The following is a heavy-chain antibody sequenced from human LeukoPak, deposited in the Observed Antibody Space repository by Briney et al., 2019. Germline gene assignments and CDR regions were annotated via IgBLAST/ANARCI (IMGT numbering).Heavy chain of an antibody. J-gene: IGHJ4*02. Sequence: GGSLRLSCAASGFTFSSYAMSWVRQAPGKGLEWVSVIYSGGRTYYADSVKGRFTISRDNAKNSLYLQMNSLRAEDTAVYYCARERYGSLVYWGQGTLVTVSS. V-gene: IGHV3-23*03. D-gene: IGHD5-18*01. CDR1: GFTFSSYA. CDR2: IYSGGRT. CDR3: ARERYGSLVY.